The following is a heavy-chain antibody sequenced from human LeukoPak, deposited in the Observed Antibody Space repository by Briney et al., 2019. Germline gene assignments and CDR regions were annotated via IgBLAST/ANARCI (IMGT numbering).Heavy chain of an antibody. Sequence: GSGPTLVKPTQTLTLTCTFSGFSLSSSGVGVAWIRQPPGKALEWLALIYWDDDKRYSPSLKSRLTITKDTSRNQVVLTMTNVDPVDTATYHCVPSASHQYDSESYYYFDYWGPGSLVSVSS. CDR2: IYWDDDK. D-gene: IGHD3-22*01. CDR3: VPSASHQYDSESYYYFDY. V-gene: IGHV2-5*02. J-gene: IGHJ4*02. CDR1: GFSLSSSGVG.